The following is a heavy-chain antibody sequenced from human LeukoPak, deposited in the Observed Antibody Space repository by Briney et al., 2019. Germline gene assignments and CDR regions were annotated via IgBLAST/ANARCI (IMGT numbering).Heavy chain of an antibody. D-gene: IGHD3-22*01. J-gene: IGHJ6*02. V-gene: IGHV4-59*01. Sequence: SETLSLTCTVSGGSISNYYWSWIRQPPGKGLEWIGYIYYSGSTNYNPSLKSRVTISVDTSKNQFSLKLSSVTAADTAVYYCARDSSGYDRDYYYGMDVWGQGTTVTVSS. CDR2: IYYSGST. CDR3: ARDSSGYDRDYYYGMDV. CDR1: GGSISNYY.